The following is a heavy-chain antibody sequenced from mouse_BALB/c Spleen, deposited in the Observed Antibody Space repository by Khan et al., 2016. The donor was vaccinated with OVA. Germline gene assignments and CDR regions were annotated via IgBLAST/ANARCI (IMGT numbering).Heavy chain of an antibody. CDR2: ISSDSNTI. CDR3: ARTGYYYVDY. D-gene: IGHD2-3*01. Sequence: EVELVVSGGGLVQTGGSRKLSCAASGFTFSGFGMHWVRQAPEKGLEWVAYISSDSNTIYYADTVKGRFTISRDNPKNTLFLQMTSLRSEDTAMYYCARTGYYYVDYWGQGTTLTVSS. J-gene: IGHJ2*01. CDR1: GFTFSGFG. V-gene: IGHV5-17*02.